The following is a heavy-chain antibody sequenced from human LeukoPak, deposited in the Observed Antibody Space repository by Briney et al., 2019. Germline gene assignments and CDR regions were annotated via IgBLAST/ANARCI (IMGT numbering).Heavy chain of an antibody. D-gene: IGHD3-10*01. CDR1: GYTFTGYY. Sequence: ASVKVSCKASGYTFTGYYMHWVRQAPGQGLEWMGWINPNSGGTNYAQRFQGRVTMTRDTSISTAYMELSRLRSDDTAVYYCARRWFGELALDYWGQGTLVTVSS. CDR2: INPNSGGT. J-gene: IGHJ4*02. CDR3: ARRWFGELALDY. V-gene: IGHV1-2*02.